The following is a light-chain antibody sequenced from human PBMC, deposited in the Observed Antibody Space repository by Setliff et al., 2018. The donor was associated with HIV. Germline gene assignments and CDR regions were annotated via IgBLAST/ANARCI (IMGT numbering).Light chain of an antibody. CDR2: DVS. J-gene: IGLJ1*01. Sequence: QSALTQPASVSGSPGQSITISCTGSSSDIGFYNYVSWYQQYPGKAPKVTIYDVSKRPSGVPDRFSGSKSGNTASLTISGLQAEDEADYYCCSYAGSFTYVFGSGTKVTVL. V-gene: IGLV2-11*01. CDR3: CSYAGSFTYV. CDR1: SSDIGFYNY.